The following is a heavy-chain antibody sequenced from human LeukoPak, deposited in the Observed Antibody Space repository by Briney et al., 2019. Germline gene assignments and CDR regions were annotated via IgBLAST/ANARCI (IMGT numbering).Heavy chain of an antibody. CDR1: GFTFSSYW. CDR3: ARDRAPQSLLGYGMDV. CDR2: IKQDGSEK. Sequence: GGSLRLSCAASGFTFSSYWMSWVRQAPGKGLEWVANIKQDGSEKYYVDSVKGRFTISRDNAKNSLYLQMNSLRAEDTAVYYCARDRAPQSLLGYGMDVWGQGTTVTVSS. V-gene: IGHV3-7*01. J-gene: IGHJ6*02. D-gene: IGHD3-10*01.